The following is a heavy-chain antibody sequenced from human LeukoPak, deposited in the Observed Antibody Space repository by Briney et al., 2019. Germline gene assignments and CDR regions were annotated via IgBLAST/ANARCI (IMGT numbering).Heavy chain of an antibody. CDR2: INPNSGGT. Sequence: RASVKVSFKASGYTFTVYYMHWVRQAPGQGLEWMGWINPNSGGTNYAQKFQGRVTMTRDTSISTAYMELSRLRSDDTAVYYCAKTPTSQPDCSSTSCREYWGQGTLVTVSS. D-gene: IGHD2-2*01. V-gene: IGHV1-2*02. CDR3: AKTPTSQPDCSSTSCREY. CDR1: GYTFTVYY. J-gene: IGHJ4*02.